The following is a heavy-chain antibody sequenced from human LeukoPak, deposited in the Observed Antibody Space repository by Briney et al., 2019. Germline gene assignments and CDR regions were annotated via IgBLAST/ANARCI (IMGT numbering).Heavy chain of an antibody. CDR1: GYTFTGYY. CDR2: ISAYNGNT. CDR3: ARERVWDSSGPPPDY. Sequence: GASVKVSCKASGYTFTGYYIHWVRQAPGQGLEWMGWISAYNGNTNYAQKLQGRVTMTTDTSTSTAYMELRSLRSDDTAVYYCARERVWDSSGPPPDYWGQGTLVTVSS. V-gene: IGHV1-18*04. D-gene: IGHD3-22*01. J-gene: IGHJ4*02.